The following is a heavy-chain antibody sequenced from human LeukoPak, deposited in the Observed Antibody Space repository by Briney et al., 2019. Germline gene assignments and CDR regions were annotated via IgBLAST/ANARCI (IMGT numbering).Heavy chain of an antibody. J-gene: IGHJ4*02. D-gene: IGHD3-10*01. CDR2: ISYDGSNK. CDR3: AKDRGRYYFDY. Sequence: PGRSLRLSCAASGFTFSSYGMHWVRQAPGKGLEWVAVISYDGSNKYYADSVKGRFTISRDNSKNTLYLQVNSLRAEDTAVYYCAKDRGRYYFDYWGQGTLVTVSS. V-gene: IGHV3-30*18. CDR1: GFTFSSYG.